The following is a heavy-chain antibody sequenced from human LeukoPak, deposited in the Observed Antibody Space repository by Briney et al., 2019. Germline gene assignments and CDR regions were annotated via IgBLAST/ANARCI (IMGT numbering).Heavy chain of an antibody. CDR3: ARAGGRDGYNYVY. V-gene: IGHV1-46*01. CDR1: GYTFTRYY. D-gene: IGHD5-24*01. CDR2: INPSGGTT. J-gene: IGHJ4*02. Sequence: ASVKVSCKASGYTFTRYYIHWVRQAPGQGLEWMGIINPSGGTTNYAQKFQGRVTMTRDTSTSTVYMELSSLRSEDTAVYYCARAGGRDGYNYVYWGQGTLVTVSS.